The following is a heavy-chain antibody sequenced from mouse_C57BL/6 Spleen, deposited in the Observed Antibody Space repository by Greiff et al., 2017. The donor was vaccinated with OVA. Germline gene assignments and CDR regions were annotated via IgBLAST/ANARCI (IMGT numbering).Heavy chain of an antibody. Sequence: VQLQQSGAELAKPGASVKLSCKASGYTFTSYWMHWVKQRPGQGLEWIGYINPSSGYTKYNQKFKDKATLTADKSSSTAYMQLSSLTYEDSAVYDCARSYYGSSYYFDYGGKGTTLTVSS. CDR2: INPSSGYT. CDR3: ARSYYGSSYYFDY. V-gene: IGHV1-7*01. J-gene: IGHJ2*01. D-gene: IGHD1-1*01. CDR1: GYTFTSYW.